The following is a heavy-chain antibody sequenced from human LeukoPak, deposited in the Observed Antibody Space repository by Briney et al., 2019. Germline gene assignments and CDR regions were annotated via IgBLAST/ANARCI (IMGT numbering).Heavy chain of an antibody. D-gene: IGHD3-22*01. V-gene: IGHV3-23*01. CDR3: ARSRSGYQMTQYYYYMDV. CDR2: ISGNGDIT. J-gene: IGHJ6*03. CDR1: RFSFRTYG. Sequence: GGSLRLSCVASRFSFRTYGMSWVRQAPGKGLEWVGSISGNGDITNYADSVRGRFTISRDNSRNTLYLQMNSLRAEDTAVYYCARSRSGYQMTQYYYYMDVWGKGTTVTIS.